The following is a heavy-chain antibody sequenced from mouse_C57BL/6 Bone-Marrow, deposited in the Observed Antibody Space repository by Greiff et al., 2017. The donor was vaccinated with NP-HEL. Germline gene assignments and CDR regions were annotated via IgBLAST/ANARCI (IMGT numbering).Heavy chain of an antibody. V-gene: IGHV3-6*01. D-gene: IGHD1-1*01. Sequence: ESGPGLVKPSQSLSLTCSVTGYSITSGYYWNWIRQFPGNKLEWMGYISYDGSNNYNPSLKNRISITRDTSKNQFFLKLNSVTTEDTATYYCARALLRYGWYFDVWGTGTTVTVSS. CDR2: ISYDGSN. J-gene: IGHJ1*03. CDR3: ARALLRYGWYFDV. CDR1: GYSITSGYY.